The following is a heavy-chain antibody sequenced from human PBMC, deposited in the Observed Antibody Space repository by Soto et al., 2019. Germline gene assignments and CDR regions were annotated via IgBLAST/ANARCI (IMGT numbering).Heavy chain of an antibody. CDR1: GYTFTSYG. V-gene: IGHV1-18*01. CDR2: ISAYNGNT. CDR3: ARDNWKIMDV. Sequence: QVQLVQYGAEVKKPGASVKVSCKASGYTFTSYGISWGRQAPGQGLAWMVWISAYNGNTNYAQKPQGRVNMTPDTSTSTAYMELRSLRADDTAVYYCARDNWKIMDVWGQGTTVTVSS. J-gene: IGHJ6*02. D-gene: IGHD1-1*01.